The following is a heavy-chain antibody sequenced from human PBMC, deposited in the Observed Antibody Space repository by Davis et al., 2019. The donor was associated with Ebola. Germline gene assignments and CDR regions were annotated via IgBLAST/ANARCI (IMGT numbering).Heavy chain of an antibody. V-gene: IGHV3-7*03. CDR2: IKQDGSEK. CDR3: ARESRDIVVVPAYGMDV. CDR1: GFTFSSYW. Sequence: PGGPLRPSFAAPGFTFSSYWMSWVRQPPGKGLERVANIKQDGSEKYYVDSVKGRFTISRDNAKNSLYLQMNSLRAEDTAVYYCARESRDIVVVPAYGMDVWGQGTTVTVSS. J-gene: IGHJ6*02. D-gene: IGHD2-2*01.